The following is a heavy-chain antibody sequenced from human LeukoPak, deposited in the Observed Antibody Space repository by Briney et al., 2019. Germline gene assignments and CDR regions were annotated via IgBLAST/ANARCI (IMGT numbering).Heavy chain of an antibody. CDR3: ARVGDDYVWGSAYFDY. J-gene: IGHJ4*02. Sequence: PGGSLSLSCAVSGFPFSGYWMGWVRQAAGNGLEWVATINEDGSEKYYVDSVKGRFTISRDNAKNSLYLQMNSLRAEDAAVYYCARVGDDYVWGSAYFDYWGQGTLVTVSS. D-gene: IGHD3-16*01. CDR2: INEDGSEK. V-gene: IGHV3-7*01. CDR1: GFPFSGYW.